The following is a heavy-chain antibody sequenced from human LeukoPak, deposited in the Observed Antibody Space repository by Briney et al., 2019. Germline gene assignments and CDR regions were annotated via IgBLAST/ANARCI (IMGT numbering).Heavy chain of an antibody. CDR3: ARGPRSDSYYYYMDV. V-gene: IGHV1-8*01. Sequence: ASVKVSCKASGYTFTSYDINWVRQATGQGLEWMGWMNPNSGNTGYAQKFQGRVTMTRNTSISTAYMELSSLRSEDTAVYYCARGPRSDSYYYYMDVWGKGTTVTVSS. J-gene: IGHJ6*03. CDR2: MNPNSGNT. CDR1: GYTFTSYD. D-gene: IGHD2-15*01.